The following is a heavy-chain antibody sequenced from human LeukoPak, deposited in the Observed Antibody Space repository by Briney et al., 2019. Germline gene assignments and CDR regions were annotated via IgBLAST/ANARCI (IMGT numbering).Heavy chain of an antibody. Sequence: GESLKISCKGSGYSFTSYWIGWVRQMPGKGLEWMGIIYPGDSDTRYSPSFQGQVTISADKSISTAYLQWSSLKASDTAMYYCARHDVSAAGVPYFDYWGQGTLVTVSS. CDR2: IYPGDSDT. D-gene: IGHD6-13*01. CDR1: GYSFTSYW. V-gene: IGHV5-51*01. J-gene: IGHJ4*02. CDR3: ARHDVSAAGVPYFDY.